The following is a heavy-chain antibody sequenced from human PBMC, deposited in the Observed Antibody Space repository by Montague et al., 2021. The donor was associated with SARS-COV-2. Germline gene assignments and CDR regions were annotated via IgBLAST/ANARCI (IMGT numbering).Heavy chain of an antibody. D-gene: IGHD3-10*01. CDR1: GGSLSGYY. V-gene: IGHV4-34*01. J-gene: IGHJ6*02. CDR3: ASGIYPSGSYYNRYYYGLNI. CDR2: INHSANT. Sequence: SETLSLMCAVYGGSLSGYYWSWIRQPPEKGLEWIGEINHSANTKYNPSLKSPVTISIDTSKNQFSLKMTSVTAADTATYYCASGIYPSGSYYNRYYYGLNIWGPGTTVIVSS.